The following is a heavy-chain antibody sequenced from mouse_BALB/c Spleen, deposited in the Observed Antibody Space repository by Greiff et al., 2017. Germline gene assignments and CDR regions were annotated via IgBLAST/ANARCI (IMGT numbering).Heavy chain of an antibody. Sequence: EVNVVESGGGLVKPGGSLKLSCAASGFAFSSYDMSWVRQTPEKRLEWVAYISSGGGSTYYPDTVKGRFTISRDNAKNTLYLQMSSLKSEDTAMYYCARHYRYDGGYFDYWGQGTTLTVSS. CDR2: ISSGGGST. D-gene: IGHD2-14*01. CDR1: GFAFSSYD. J-gene: IGHJ2*01. V-gene: IGHV5-12-1*01. CDR3: ARHYRYDGGYFDY.